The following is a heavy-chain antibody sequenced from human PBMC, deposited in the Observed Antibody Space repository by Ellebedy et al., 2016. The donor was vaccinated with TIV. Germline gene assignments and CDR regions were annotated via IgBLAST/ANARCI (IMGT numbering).Heavy chain of an antibody. CDR1: GFTFSNSA. CDR2: ISSSDDST. D-gene: IGHD5-12*01. V-gene: IGHV3-23*01. J-gene: IGHJ4*02. CDR3: AKGLLGGSGSTFDL. Sequence: GESLMISXAASGFTFSNSAMSWVRQAPGKGLEWLSAISSSDDSTYYADSVKGRFTISRDNSKNTVSLQMSSLRAEDTAVYFCAKGLLGGSGSTFDLWGQGTLVTVSS.